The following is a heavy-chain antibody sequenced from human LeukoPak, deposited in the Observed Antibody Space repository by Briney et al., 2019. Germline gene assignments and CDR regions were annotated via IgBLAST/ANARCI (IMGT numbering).Heavy chain of an antibody. D-gene: IGHD3-3*01. J-gene: IGHJ3*02. CDR1: GFTFSSYS. V-gene: IGHV3-48*02. CDR2: ISSSSSTI. Sequence: GGSLRLSCAASGFTFSSYSMNWVRQAPGKGLEWVSYISSSSSTIYYADSVKGRFTISRDNAKNSLYLQMNSLRDEDTAVYYCARDGPYSDSWSGPFAFDMWGQGTMVTVSS. CDR3: ARDGPYSDSWSGPFAFDM.